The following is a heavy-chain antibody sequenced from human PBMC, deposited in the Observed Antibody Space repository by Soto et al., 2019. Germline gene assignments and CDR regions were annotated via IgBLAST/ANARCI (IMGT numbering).Heavy chain of an antibody. J-gene: IGHJ4*02. D-gene: IGHD2-21*02. Sequence: PGGSLRLSCAASGFTFSSYAMSWVRQAPGKGLEWVSAISGSGGSTYYADSVKGRFTISRDNSKNTLYLQMNSLRAEDTAVYYCAKDLHQGIFVSRLCGGDCSVDYWGQGTLVTVSS. CDR3: AKDLHQGIFVSRLCGGDCSVDY. V-gene: IGHV3-23*01. CDR2: ISGSGGST. CDR1: GFTFSSYA.